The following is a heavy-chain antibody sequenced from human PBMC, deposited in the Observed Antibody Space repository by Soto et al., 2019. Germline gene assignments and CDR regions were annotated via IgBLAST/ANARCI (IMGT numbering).Heavy chain of an antibody. CDR2: ISYRGST. CDR1: GGSISSGNYY. V-gene: IGHV4-30-4*01. Sequence: QVQLQESGPGLVKPSQTLSLTCTVSGGSISSGNYYWSWIRQPPGKGLEWIGFISYRGSTYYSTSLKSPVTISVDTSKSQFSLNLSFVTAAATAVYYCATMGTPATGLYFFDYWGQGSLVTVSS. D-gene: IGHD2-15*01. CDR3: ATMGTPATGLYFFDY. J-gene: IGHJ4*02.